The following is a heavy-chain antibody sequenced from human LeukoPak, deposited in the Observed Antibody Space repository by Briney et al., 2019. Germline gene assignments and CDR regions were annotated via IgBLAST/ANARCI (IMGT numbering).Heavy chain of an antibody. CDR3: ARSSGSYYYYYGMDV. D-gene: IGHD1-26*01. Sequence: GGPLRLSCAASGFTFTTYSMNWVRQAPGKGLEWVSYITTTSSIIYYADSVKGRFTISRDNAKNSLYLQMNSLRAEDTAVYYCARSSGSYYYYYGMDVWGQGTTVTVSS. CDR1: GFTFTTYS. CDR2: ITTTSSII. J-gene: IGHJ6*02. V-gene: IGHV3-48*01.